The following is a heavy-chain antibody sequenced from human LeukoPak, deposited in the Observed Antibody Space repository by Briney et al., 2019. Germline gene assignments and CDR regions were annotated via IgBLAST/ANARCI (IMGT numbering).Heavy chain of an antibody. CDR2: IKEDGSIQ. Sequence: EGSLRLSCVASGFTFSSYWMTWVRQAPGKGLEWLANIKEDGSIQYYLDSVRGRFTISRDNAKTSVYLQLNSLRADDTAVYYCARDVWTGVAVSDYWGQGTLVTVSS. J-gene: IGHJ4*02. D-gene: IGHD6-19*01. V-gene: IGHV3-7*01. CDR3: ARDVWTGVAVSDY. CDR1: GFTFSSYW.